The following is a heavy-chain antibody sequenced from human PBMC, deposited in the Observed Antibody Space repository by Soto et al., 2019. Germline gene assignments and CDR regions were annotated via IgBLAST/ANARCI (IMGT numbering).Heavy chain of an antibody. CDR2: IIPVVNIA. V-gene: IGHV1-69*02. CDR1: GGTFTTYT. D-gene: IGHD3-10*01. J-gene: IGHJ3*02. Sequence: SVKVSCKASGGTFTTYTINWVRQAPGQGLEWMGRIIPVVNIANYAQKFQGRVSITADTSTGTAYMELSSLRSEDTAVYYCASPFFGASAFDMWGHGTMVTVSS. CDR3: ASPFFGASAFDM.